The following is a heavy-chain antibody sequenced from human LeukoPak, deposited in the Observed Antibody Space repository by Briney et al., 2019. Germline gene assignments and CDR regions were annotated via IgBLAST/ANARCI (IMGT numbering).Heavy chain of an antibody. CDR3: ARTTGQYLEFDP. V-gene: IGHV4-61*08. D-gene: IGHD2/OR15-2a*01. J-gene: IGHJ5*02. CDR1: GGFVSSGAYY. Sequence: SETLSLTCTVSGGFVSSGAYYWSWIRQPPREGLEWIGYIFYTGTPNYNPSLKSRVTISQDTSKNQFSLRLSSVTAADTAVYYCARTTGQYLEFDPWGQGILVTVSS. CDR2: IFYTGTP.